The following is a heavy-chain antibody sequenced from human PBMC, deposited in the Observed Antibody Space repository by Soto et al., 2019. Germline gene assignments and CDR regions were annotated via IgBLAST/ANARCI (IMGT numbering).Heavy chain of an antibody. J-gene: IGHJ4*02. CDR2: ISYDGSNK. CDR3: AKDISWAVDY. Sequence: QLGGPLRLSCAASGFTFSSYGMHWVRQAPGKGLEWVAAISYDGSNKYYADSVKGRFTISRDNSKNTLYLQMNSLRAEDTAVYYCAKDISWAVDYWGQGTLVTVSS. D-gene: IGHD6-13*01. V-gene: IGHV3-30*18. CDR1: GFTFSSYG.